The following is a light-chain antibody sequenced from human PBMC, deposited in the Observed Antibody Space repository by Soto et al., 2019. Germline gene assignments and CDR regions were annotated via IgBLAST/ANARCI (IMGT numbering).Light chain of an antibody. CDR1: SSDVGGYNY. Sequence: QSALTQPASVSGSPGQSITISCTGTSSDVGGYNYVSWYQQHPGKAPKLMIYEVSNRPSGVSNRFSGSKSGNTASLTISGHQAEDEAEYYCSSYSSRSTRYVFGTGTKVIVL. V-gene: IGLV2-14*01. CDR3: SSYSSRSTRYV. CDR2: EVS. J-gene: IGLJ1*01.